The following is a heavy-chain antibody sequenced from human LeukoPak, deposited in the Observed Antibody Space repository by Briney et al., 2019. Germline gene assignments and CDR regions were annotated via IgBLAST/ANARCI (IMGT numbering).Heavy chain of an antibody. CDR2: VYYSGIT. CDR1: GGSISSSSYY. J-gene: IGHJ5*02. V-gene: IGHV4-39*01. D-gene: IGHD3-22*01. Sequence: SESVSLTCTVSGGSISSSSYYWGWIRQPPGKGLEWIGSVYYSGITYYNPSLKSRVTISVDTSKNQFSLRLSSVTAADTAVYYCARQRGYHYDSTTNRFSDLWGQGTRVSASS. CDR3: ARQRGYHYDSTTNRFSDL.